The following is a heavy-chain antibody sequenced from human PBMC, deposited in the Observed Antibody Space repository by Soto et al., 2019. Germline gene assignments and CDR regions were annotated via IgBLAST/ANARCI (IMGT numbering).Heavy chain of an antibody. CDR3: ARGSHRLHSYDSSGFYHYVDY. J-gene: IGHJ4*02. CDR2: INHSGST. V-gene: IGHV4-34*01. Sequence: SDTLSLTCAVYGGSLSDYYWTWIRQPPGKGLEWIGEINHSGSTNYTPSLESRVTISIDTSKNRFSLKLSSVTAADTAVYYCARGSHRLHSYDSSGFYHYVDYWGQGALVTVSS. D-gene: IGHD3-22*01. CDR1: GGSLSDYY.